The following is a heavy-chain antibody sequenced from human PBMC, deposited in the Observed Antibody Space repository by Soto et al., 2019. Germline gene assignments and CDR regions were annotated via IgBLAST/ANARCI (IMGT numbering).Heavy chain of an antibody. CDR1: GGSFSGYY. Sequence: PSETLSLTCAVYGGSFSGYYWSWIRQPPGKGLEWIGEINHSGSTNYNPSLKSRVTISVDTSKNQFSLKLSSVTAADTAVYYCARGLVSPVYSSGWYRGSYYYYGMDVWGQGTTVTVSS. J-gene: IGHJ6*02. CDR3: ARGLVSPVYSSGWYRGSYYYYGMDV. CDR2: INHSGST. D-gene: IGHD6-19*01. V-gene: IGHV4-34*01.